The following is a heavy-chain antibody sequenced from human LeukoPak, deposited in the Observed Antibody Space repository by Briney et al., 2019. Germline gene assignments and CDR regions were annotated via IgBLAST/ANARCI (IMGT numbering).Heavy chain of an antibody. CDR1: GYTFTGYY. J-gene: IGHJ4*02. CDR2: INPNSGGT. CDR3: AREEYSSSLGLGY. D-gene: IGHD6-6*01. Sequence: ASVKVSCKASGYTFTGYYMHWVRQAPGQGLEWMGRINPNSGGTNYAQKFQGRVTMTRDTSISTAYMELSRLRSDDTAVYYCAREEYSSSLGLGYWGRGTLVTVSS. V-gene: IGHV1-2*06.